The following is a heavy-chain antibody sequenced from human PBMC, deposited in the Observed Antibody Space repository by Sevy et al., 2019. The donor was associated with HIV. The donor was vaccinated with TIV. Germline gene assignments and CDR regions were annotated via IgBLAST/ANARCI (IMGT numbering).Heavy chain of an antibody. CDR2: VSFASNYI. CDR1: GFTFNSYT. J-gene: IGHJ3*01. V-gene: IGHV3-21*01. D-gene: IGHD3-10*01. CDR3: ARPYGSGSWEAFDL. Sequence: GGSLRLSCAASGFTFNSYTMNWVRQAPGKGLEWVSSVSFASNYIYYADSVRGRFTISRYNAKNSLYLQMNSLRAEDTAVYYCARPYGSGSWEAFDLWGQGTMVTVSS.